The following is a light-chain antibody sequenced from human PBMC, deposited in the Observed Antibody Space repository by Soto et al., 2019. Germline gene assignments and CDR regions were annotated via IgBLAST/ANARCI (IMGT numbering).Light chain of an antibody. V-gene: IGKV3-20*01. CDR2: GAS. CDR3: QQYGNSPT. CDR1: QSVSSSY. J-gene: IGKJ4*01. Sequence: EIVLTQSPGTLSLSPGERATLSCRASQSVSSSYLAWYQQKPGQATRLLIYGASSRATGIPDRFSGSGSGTDFTLTISRLEPEDFAVYYCQQYGNSPTFGGGTKVEIK.